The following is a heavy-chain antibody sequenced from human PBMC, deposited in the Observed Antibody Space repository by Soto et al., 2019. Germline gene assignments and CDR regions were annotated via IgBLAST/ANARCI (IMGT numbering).Heavy chain of an antibody. J-gene: IGHJ6*02. Sequence: QVQLVQSGAEVKKPGSSVKVSCKASGGTFSSYAISWVRQAPGQGLEWMGGIIPIFGTANYAQKFQGRVTITADESTSTAYMEQSSLRSEDTAVYSCEFHGGYSYGDHPYYGIDVWGQGTTVTVSS. V-gene: IGHV1-69*01. CDR1: GGTFSSYA. D-gene: IGHD5-18*01. CDR3: EFHGGYSYGDHPYYGIDV. CDR2: IIPIFGTA.